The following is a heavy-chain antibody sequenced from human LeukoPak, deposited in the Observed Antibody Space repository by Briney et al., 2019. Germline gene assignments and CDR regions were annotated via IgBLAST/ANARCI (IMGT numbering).Heavy chain of an antibody. D-gene: IGHD6-13*01. V-gene: IGHV3-23*01. CDR3: AKAQISSSWDPFDY. CDR2: ISGSGGST. J-gene: IGHJ4*02. CDR1: GFTFNDAW. Sequence: PGGSLRLSCAASGFTFNDAWMSWVRQAPGKGLEWVSAISGSGGSTYYADSVKGRFTISRDNSKNTLYLQMNSLRAEDTAVYYCAKAQISSSWDPFDYWGQGTLVTVSS.